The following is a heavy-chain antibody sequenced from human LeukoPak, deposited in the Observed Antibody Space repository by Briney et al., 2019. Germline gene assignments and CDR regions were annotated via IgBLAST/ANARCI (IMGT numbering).Heavy chain of an antibody. Sequence: PGGSLRLSCAASGFTFSSYAMSWVRQAPGKGLEWVSAFGGGGGSTYYAESVKGRFTISRDNSKNTLYLQMISLRADDTAVYYCAKGDCSASNCRLGSWGQGTLVTVSS. CDR1: GFTFSSYA. CDR2: FGGGGGST. J-gene: IGHJ5*02. CDR3: AKGDCSASNCRLGS. D-gene: IGHD4/OR15-4a*01. V-gene: IGHV3-23*01.